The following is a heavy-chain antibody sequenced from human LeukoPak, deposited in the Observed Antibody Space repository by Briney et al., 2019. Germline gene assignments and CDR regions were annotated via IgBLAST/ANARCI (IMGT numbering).Heavy chain of an antibody. CDR2: ISSSSSTR. Sequence: PGGSLRLSCAASGFTFGSYSMDWVRQAPGKGLEWVSYISSSSSTRYCADSVGGRLTISRDNAKNSLYLQMNSVRAEDTAVYYCARGTTGYPFGYWGQGTLVTVSS. CDR3: ARGTTGYPFGY. D-gene: IGHD3-9*01. CDR1: GFTFGSYS. V-gene: IGHV3-48*01. J-gene: IGHJ4*02.